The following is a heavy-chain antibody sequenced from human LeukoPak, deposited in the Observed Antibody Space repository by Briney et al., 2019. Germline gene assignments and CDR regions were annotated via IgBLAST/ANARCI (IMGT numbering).Heavy chain of an antibody. CDR1: GGSFSGYY. J-gene: IGHJ5*02. CDR2: INHSGST. Sequence: KSSETLSLTCAVYGGSFSGYYWSWIRQPPGKGLEWIGEINHSGSTNYNPSLKSRVTISVDTSKNQFSLKLSSVTAADTAVYYCARFKRHCSGGSCYGWFDPWGQGTLVTVSS. CDR3: ARFKRHCSGGSCYGWFDP. V-gene: IGHV4-34*01. D-gene: IGHD2-15*01.